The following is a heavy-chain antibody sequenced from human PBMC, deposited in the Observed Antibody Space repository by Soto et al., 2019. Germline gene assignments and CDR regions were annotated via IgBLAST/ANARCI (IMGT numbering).Heavy chain of an antibody. V-gene: IGHV3-66*01. J-gene: IGHJ5*01. CDR2: IYSSGST. Sequence: EVQLVESGGGLVQPGGSLRLSCAASGFTVTSSYISWVRQAPGKRLEWVSTIYSSGSTYYADSVRGRFIISRDISENTVDPQMNSLTVEDTAVYYCAREASGSGWWSQGSFEFWGQGTLVTVSS. CDR3: AREASGSGWWSQGSFEF. D-gene: IGHD6-19*01. CDR1: GFTVTSSY.